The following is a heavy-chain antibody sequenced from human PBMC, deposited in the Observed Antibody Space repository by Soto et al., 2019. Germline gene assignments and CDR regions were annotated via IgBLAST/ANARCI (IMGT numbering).Heavy chain of an antibody. J-gene: IGHJ4*02. CDR1: GFTFSDAW. Sequence: EVQLVESGGGLVKPGESLRLSCAASGFTFSDAWMSWVRQAPGKGLEWVGRIKSKTDGETTDDAAPVKGRFTISRDDSKNTMYLQMYSLKTEDTAVYYCTTETRGYWGQGTLVTVSS. CDR2: IKSKTDGETT. V-gene: IGHV3-15*01. CDR3: TTETRGY.